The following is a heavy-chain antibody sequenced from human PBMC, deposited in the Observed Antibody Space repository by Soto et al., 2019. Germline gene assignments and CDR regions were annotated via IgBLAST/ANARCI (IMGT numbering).Heavy chain of an antibody. CDR2: ISSSSTI. J-gene: IGHJ5*02. CDR3: ATGPRWFDP. CDR1: GFTFSSYS. Sequence: PGGSLRLSCAASGFTFSSYSMNWVRQAPGKGLEWVSYISSSSTIYYADSVKGRFTISRDNAKNSLYLQMNSLRDEDTAVYYCATGPRWFDPWGQGTLVTVSS. V-gene: IGHV3-48*02.